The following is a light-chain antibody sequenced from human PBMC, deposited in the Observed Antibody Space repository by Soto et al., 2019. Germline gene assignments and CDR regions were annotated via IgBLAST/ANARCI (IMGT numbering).Light chain of an antibody. J-gene: IGKJ1*01. CDR2: KVS. CDR3: MQGTHWPPT. CDR1: QSLLYSNGNTY. Sequence: VVMTQSPLSLPVTLGQPASISCRSSQSLLYSNGNTYLNWFQQRPGQSPRRLIYKVSNRDSGVPDRFTGSGSGTDFTLRISRVEAEDVGIYYCMQGTHWPPTFGLGTKVEIK. V-gene: IGKV2-30*01.